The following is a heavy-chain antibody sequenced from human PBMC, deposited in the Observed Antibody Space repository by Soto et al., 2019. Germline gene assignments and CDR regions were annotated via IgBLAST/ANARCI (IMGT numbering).Heavy chain of an antibody. Sequence: QVQLVQSGAEVKKPGASVKVSCKASGYTFTSYDINWVRQATGQGLEWMGWMNPNSGNTGYAQKFQGRVTMTRNTSVSTAYMELSSLRSEDTAVYYCARGRDCSGGSCYSFGNWFDPWGQGTLVTVSS. CDR3: ARGRDCSGGSCYSFGNWFDP. D-gene: IGHD2-15*01. V-gene: IGHV1-8*01. CDR1: GYTFTSYD. CDR2: MNPNSGNT. J-gene: IGHJ5*02.